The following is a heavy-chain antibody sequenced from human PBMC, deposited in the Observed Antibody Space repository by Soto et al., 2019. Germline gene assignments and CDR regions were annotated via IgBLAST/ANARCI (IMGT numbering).Heavy chain of an antibody. D-gene: IGHD3-16*01. J-gene: IGHJ4*02. CDR3: AKNLIPTPNDY. CDR2: INSNGGST. CDR1: GFTFSSYA. V-gene: IGHV3-23*01. Sequence: EVPLLESGGGLVQSGGSLRLSCAASGFTFSSYAMTWVRQAPGKGLEWVSGINSNGGSTYYADSVKGRFTISRDNSRNTLYLQMNTLRAEDTAVYYCAKNLIPTPNDYWGQGTLVTVSS.